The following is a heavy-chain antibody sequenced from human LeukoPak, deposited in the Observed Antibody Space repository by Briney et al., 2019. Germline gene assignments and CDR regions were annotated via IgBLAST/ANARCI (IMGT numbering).Heavy chain of an antibody. CDR1: GYTFTSYY. Sequence: GASVKVSCKASGYTFTSYYMHWVRQAPGQGLEWMGIINPSGGSTSYAQKFQGRVTMTRDMSTSTVCMELSSLRSEDTAVYYCARRSSWARGGYYYMDVWGKGTTVTVSS. CDR3: ARRSSWARGGYYYMDV. CDR2: INPSGGST. D-gene: IGHD6-13*01. J-gene: IGHJ6*03. V-gene: IGHV1-46*01.